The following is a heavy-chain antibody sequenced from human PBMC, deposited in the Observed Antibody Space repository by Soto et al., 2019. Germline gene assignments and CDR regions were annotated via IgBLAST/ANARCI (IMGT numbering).Heavy chain of an antibody. J-gene: IGHJ4*02. CDR3: AREVSYCSSTSCPHHYFDY. V-gene: IGHV4-30-2*01. D-gene: IGHD2-2*01. Sequence: SETLSLTCAVSGGSISSGGYSWSWIRQPPGKGLEWIGYIYHSGSTYYNPSLKSRVTISVDRSKNQFSLKLSSVTAADTAVYYCAREVSYCSSTSCPHHYFDYWGQGTLVTVSS. CDR1: GGSISSGGYS. CDR2: IYHSGST.